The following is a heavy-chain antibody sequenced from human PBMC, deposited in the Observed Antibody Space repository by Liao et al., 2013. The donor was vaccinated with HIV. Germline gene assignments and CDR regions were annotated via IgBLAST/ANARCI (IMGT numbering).Heavy chain of an antibody. D-gene: IGHD3-3*01. CDR1: TGSLSGYY. J-gene: IGHJ3*02. CDR3: ARAPLSLVLRFLEWLLRGHAFDI. V-gene: IGHV4-34*02. CDR2: VSHSGLT. Sequence: QVQLQQWGAGPVRPSETLSLTCAVKTGSLSGYYWSWIRQVPGKGLEWIGEVSHSGLTNYNFHLKSRVTISVDTSKNHFSLIMYSMTAADTAVYYCARAPLSLVLRFLEWLLRGHAFDIWGQGTMVTVSS.